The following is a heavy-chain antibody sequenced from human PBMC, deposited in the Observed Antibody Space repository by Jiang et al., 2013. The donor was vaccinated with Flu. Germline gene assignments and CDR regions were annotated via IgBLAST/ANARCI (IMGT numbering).Heavy chain of an antibody. CDR3: ASWIQLWSANYYYYGMDV. V-gene: IGHV4-61*01. D-gene: IGHD5-18*01. CDR2: IYYSGST. Sequence: GSGLVKPSETLSLTCTVSGGSVSSGSYYWSWIRQPPGKGLEWIGYIYYSGSTNYNPSLKSRVTISVDTSKNQFSLKLSSVTAADTAVYYCASWIQLWSANYYYYGMDVWGQGTTVTVSS. CDR1: GGSVSSGSYY. J-gene: IGHJ6*02.